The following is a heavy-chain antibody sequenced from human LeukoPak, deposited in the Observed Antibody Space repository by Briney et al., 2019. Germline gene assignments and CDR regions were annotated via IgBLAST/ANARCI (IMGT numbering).Heavy chain of an antibody. CDR1: GGSISSGDYY. CDR2: IYYSGST. D-gene: IGHD5-24*01. J-gene: IGHJ4*02. Sequence: PSETLSLTCTVSGGSISSGDYYWSWIRQPPGMGLEWIGYIYYSGSTYYNPSLKSRVTISVDTSKNQFSLKLSSVTAADTAVYYRARDRDGYNAFDYWGQGTLVTVSS. V-gene: IGHV4-30-4*01. CDR3: ARDRDGYNAFDY.